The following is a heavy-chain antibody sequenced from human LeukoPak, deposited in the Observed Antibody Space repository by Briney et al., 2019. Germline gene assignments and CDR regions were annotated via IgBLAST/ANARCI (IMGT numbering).Heavy chain of an antibody. Sequence: GGSLRLSCEVSGFTFSTYSMSWVRQAPGKGLEWLSYISATSDTIYYADSVKGRFTITRDSATNSLYLQMNSLRAEDTAVYYCARVIVGATGYWGQGTLVTVSS. J-gene: IGHJ4*02. CDR3: ARVIVGATGY. CDR2: ISATSDTI. V-gene: IGHV3-48*01. D-gene: IGHD1-26*01. CDR1: GFTFSTYS.